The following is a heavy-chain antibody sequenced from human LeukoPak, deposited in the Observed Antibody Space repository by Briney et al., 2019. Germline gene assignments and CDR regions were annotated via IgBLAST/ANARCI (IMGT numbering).Heavy chain of an antibody. D-gene: IGHD4-17*01. CDR1: GGTFSSYA. V-gene: IGHV1-69*05. CDR3: CRMTTGTTPDDY. Sequence: ASVKVSCKASGGTFSSYAISWVRQAPGQGLEWMGGIIPIFGTANYAQKFQGRVTITTDESTSTAYMELSSLRSEDTAVYYCCRMTTGTTPDDYWGQGTLVTVSS. J-gene: IGHJ4*02. CDR2: IIPIFGTA.